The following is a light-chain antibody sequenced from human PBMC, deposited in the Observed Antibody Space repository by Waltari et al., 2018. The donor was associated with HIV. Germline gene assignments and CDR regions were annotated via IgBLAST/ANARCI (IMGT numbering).Light chain of an antibody. V-gene: IGKV1-5*03. CDR3: QQYNAYPLT. J-gene: IGKJ4*01. Sequence: DIHMTQSPSTLSASVGDRVTITCRASQGISSWLAWYQQKPGIAPKLLIYKTSTLESGVPSRFSGSGSGTEFTLTISSLQPDDYATYVCQQYNAYPLTFGGGTKVEIK. CDR1: QGISSW. CDR2: KTS.